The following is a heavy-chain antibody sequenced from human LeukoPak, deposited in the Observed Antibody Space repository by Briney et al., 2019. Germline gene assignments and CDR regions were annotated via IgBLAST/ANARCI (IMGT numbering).Heavy chain of an antibody. Sequence: GGSLRLSCAASGFTFSDYYMSWIRQAPGKGLEWVSYISSSSSYTSYADSVKGRFTISRDNAKNSLYLQMNSLRAEDTAVYYCARDREYYYDSSGYREIDYWGQGTLVTVSS. CDR3: ARDREYYYDSSGYREIDY. D-gene: IGHD3-22*01. CDR2: ISSSSSYT. CDR1: GFTFSDYY. V-gene: IGHV3-11*06. J-gene: IGHJ4*02.